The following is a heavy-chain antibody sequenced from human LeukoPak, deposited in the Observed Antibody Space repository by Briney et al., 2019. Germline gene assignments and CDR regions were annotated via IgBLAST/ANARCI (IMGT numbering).Heavy chain of an antibody. CDR1: GFTFSSYG. J-gene: IGHJ4*02. V-gene: IGHV3-23*01. CDR3: AKDRYNWNCRGCFDY. CDR2: ISGSGGST. D-gene: IGHD1-7*01. Sequence: GGSLRLSCAASGFTFSSYGMSWVRQAPGRGLEWVSAISGSGGSTYYADSVKGRFTISRDNSKNTLYMQMNSLRAEDTAVYYCAKDRYNWNCRGCFDYWGQGTLVTVSS.